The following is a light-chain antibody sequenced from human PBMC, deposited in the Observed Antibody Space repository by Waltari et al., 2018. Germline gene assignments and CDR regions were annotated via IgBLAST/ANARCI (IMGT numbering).Light chain of an antibody. Sequence: QPVLTQPPSASGTPGQRVTISCSGSASNIGGNLVTWYQQLPGKAPKLLIYRSDQRPSGVPDRFSASKTGTSASLAISGLQSEDEADYFCASWDDSLNGHWVFGGGTKVTVL. CDR3: ASWDDSLNGHWV. CDR1: ASNIGGNL. J-gene: IGLJ3*02. V-gene: IGLV1-44*01. CDR2: RSD.